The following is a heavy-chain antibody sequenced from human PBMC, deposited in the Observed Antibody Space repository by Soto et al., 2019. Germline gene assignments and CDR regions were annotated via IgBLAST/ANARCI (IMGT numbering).Heavy chain of an antibody. V-gene: IGHV3-23*01. Sequence: GGSLRLSCAASGFTFSSYAMSWVRQAPGKGLEWVSAISGSGGSTYYADSVKGRFTISRDNSKNTLYLQMNSLRAEDTAVYYCAKAYCSGGSCPNWFDPWGQGTLVTVSS. CDR3: AKAYCSGGSCPNWFDP. D-gene: IGHD2-15*01. CDR1: GFTFSSYA. J-gene: IGHJ5*02. CDR2: ISGSGGST.